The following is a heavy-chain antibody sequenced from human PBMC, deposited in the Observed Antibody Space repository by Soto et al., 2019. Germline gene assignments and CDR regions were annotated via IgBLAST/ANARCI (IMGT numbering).Heavy chain of an antibody. CDR2: VWHSGST. V-gene: IGHV4-59*08. Sequence: SETLSLTSTVSGGSSGGYYGSWIRQPPGKGLEWIGYVWHSGSTNYNPSLKSRVTISVDTSKNQFSLKLSSMTAEDTAVYSCASYGSGSYSFVYWGQGTLVTVSS. D-gene: IGHD3-10*01. J-gene: IGHJ4*02. CDR1: GGSSGGYY. CDR3: ASYGSGSYSFVY.